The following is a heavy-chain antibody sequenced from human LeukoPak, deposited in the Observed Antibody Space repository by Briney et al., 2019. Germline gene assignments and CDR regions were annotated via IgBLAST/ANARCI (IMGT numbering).Heavy chain of an antibody. CDR3: AKVRNSGWSPSGFDY. CDR1: GFTFSTYS. D-gene: IGHD6-19*01. Sequence: GGSLRLSCAASGFTFSTYSMNWVRQAPGKGLEWVSSITTSSTYIYYEDSMKGRFIISRDNAKNSLYLQMNSLRVADTAVYYCAKVRNSGWSPSGFDYWGQGTLVTVSS. J-gene: IGHJ4*02. V-gene: IGHV3-21*04. CDR2: ITTSSTYI.